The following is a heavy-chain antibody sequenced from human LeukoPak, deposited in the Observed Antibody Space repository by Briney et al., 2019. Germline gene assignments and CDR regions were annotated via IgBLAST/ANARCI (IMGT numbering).Heavy chain of an antibody. CDR1: GFTFSSYA. D-gene: IGHD4-17*01. V-gene: IGHV3-23*01. Sequence: PGGSLRLSCAASGFTFSSYAMSWVRQAPGKGLEWVSTISGSGGSTYYADSVKGRFTISRDNSKNTLYLQMNSLRAEDTALYYCARDLSDYGAKDYWGQGTLVTVSS. J-gene: IGHJ4*02. CDR3: ARDLSDYGAKDY. CDR2: ISGSGGST.